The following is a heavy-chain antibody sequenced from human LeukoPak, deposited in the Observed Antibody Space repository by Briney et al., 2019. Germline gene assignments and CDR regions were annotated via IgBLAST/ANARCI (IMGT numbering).Heavy chain of an antibody. CDR2: INHSGST. D-gene: IGHD3-22*01. Sequence: SETLSLTRAVYGGSFSGYYWSWIRQPPGKGLEWIGEINHSGSTNYNPSLKSRVTISVDTSKNQFSLKLSSVTAADTAVYYCARGDTYYYDSSGAWFDPWGQGTLVTVSS. CDR1: GGSFSGYY. V-gene: IGHV4-34*01. CDR3: ARGDTYYYDSSGAWFDP. J-gene: IGHJ5*02.